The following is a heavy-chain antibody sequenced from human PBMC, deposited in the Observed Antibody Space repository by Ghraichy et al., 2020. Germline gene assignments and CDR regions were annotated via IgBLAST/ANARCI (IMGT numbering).Heavy chain of an antibody. CDR2: INHSGST. CDR3: ARDLAAAGIHWFDP. Sequence: GSLRLSCAVYGGSFSGYYWSWIRQPPGKGLEWIGEINHSGSTNYNPSLKSRVTISVDTSKNQFSLKLSSVTAADTAVYYCARDLAAAGIHWFDPWGQGTLVTVSS. J-gene: IGHJ5*02. D-gene: IGHD6-13*01. CDR1: GGSFSGYY. V-gene: IGHV4-34*01.